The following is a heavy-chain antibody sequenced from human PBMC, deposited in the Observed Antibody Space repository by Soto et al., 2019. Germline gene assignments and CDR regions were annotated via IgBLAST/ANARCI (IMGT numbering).Heavy chain of an antibody. CDR2: IYYSGST. J-gene: IGHJ4*02. CDR1: GISISSSY. Sequence: SETLSLTCTVSGISISSSYWSWIRQPPGKGLEWIGYIYYSGSTNYNPSLKSRVTISLDTSKNQFSLKLSSVTAADTAVYYCARHLIAAAAPYFDYWGQGTLVTVSS. V-gene: IGHV4-59*08. D-gene: IGHD6-13*01. CDR3: ARHLIAAAAPYFDY.